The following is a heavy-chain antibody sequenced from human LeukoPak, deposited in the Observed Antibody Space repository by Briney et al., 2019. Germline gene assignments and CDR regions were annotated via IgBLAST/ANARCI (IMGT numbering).Heavy chain of an antibody. CDR3: ASFVGGTSRPYYFDY. V-gene: IGHV4-34*01. Sequence: NPSETLSLTCAVYGGSFSGYYWSWIRQPPGKGLEWIGEINHSGSTNYNPSLKSRVTISVDTSKNQFSLKLSSVTAADTAVYYCASFVGGTSRPYYFDYWGQGTLVTVSS. CDR2: INHSGST. J-gene: IGHJ4*02. CDR1: GGSFSGYY. D-gene: IGHD1-14*01.